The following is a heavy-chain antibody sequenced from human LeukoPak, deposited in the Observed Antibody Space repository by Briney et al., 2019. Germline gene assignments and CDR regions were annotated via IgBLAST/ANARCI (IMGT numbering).Heavy chain of an antibody. CDR3: ARERYRGSYVLGGY. V-gene: IGHV4-59*01. CDR1: GGSISSYY. CDR2: IYYSGST. D-gene: IGHD1-26*01. J-gene: IGHJ4*02. Sequence: PSETLSLTCTVSGGSISSYYWSWIRQPPGKGLEWIGYIYYSGSTNYNPSLKSRVTISVDTSKNQFSLKLSSVTAADTAVYYCARERYRGSYVLGGYRGQGTLVTVSS.